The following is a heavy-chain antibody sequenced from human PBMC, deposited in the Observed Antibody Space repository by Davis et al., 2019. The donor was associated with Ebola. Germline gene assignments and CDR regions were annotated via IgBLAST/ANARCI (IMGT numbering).Heavy chain of an antibody. CDR1: GFTFSTYS. D-gene: IGHD3-16*01. V-gene: IGHV3-21*01. J-gene: IGHJ6*02. CDR3: ARDRPLDFFFGDYYGMDV. CDR2: ISSDSDYI. Sequence: GESLKISCAASGFTFSTYSMSWVRQAPGKGLEWVSSISSDSDYIYYADSAKGRFTISRDNANNSLFLQMNSLRAEDTAVYYWARDRPLDFFFGDYYGMDVWGQGTTVTVSS.